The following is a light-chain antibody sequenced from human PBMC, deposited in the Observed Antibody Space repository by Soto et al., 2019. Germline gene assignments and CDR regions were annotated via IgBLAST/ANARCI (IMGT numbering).Light chain of an antibody. V-gene: IGKV3-15*01. CDR1: QSVSSN. CDR3: QQYYDWPPT. Sequence: EIVMTQSPATLSVSPGERATLSCRASQSVSSNLAWYQQKPGQAPRLLIYGASTRATGIPARFSGSGSGTEFTLTISSLQSEDFELYYCQQYYDWPPTFGQGTKVDIK. J-gene: IGKJ1*01. CDR2: GAS.